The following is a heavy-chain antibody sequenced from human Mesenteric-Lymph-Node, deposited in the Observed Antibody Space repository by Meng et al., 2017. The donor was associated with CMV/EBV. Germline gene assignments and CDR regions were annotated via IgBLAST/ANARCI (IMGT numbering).Heavy chain of an antibody. CDR3: ARDLSPTDYYYGMDV. V-gene: IGHV3-21*01. Sequence: GESLKISCAASGFTFSSYSMNWVRQAPGKGLEWVSSISSSDSYIYYADSVKGRFTISRDNVKNSLYLEMTSLRAEDTAVYYCARDLSPTDYYYGMDVWGQGTTVTVSS. J-gene: IGHJ6*02. CDR2: ISSSDSYI. CDR1: GFTFSSYS.